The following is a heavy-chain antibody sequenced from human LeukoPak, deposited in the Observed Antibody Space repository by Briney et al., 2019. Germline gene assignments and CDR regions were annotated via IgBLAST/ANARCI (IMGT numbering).Heavy chain of an antibody. CDR2: IKQDGSEK. CDR3: AKDKGYYYDSNYYFDY. Sequence: GGSLRLSCAASGFTFSSYWMSWVRQAPGKGLEWVANIKQDGSEKYYVDSVKGRFTISRDNAKNSLYLQMNSLRAEDTALYYCAKDKGYYYDSNYYFDYWGQGTLVTVSS. D-gene: IGHD3-22*01. CDR1: GFTFSSYW. V-gene: IGHV3-7*03. J-gene: IGHJ4*02.